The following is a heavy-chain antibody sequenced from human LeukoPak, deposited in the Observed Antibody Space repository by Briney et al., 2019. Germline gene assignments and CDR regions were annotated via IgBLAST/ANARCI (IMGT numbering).Heavy chain of an antibody. Sequence: PGGSPRLSCAASGFTFSDYYMSWIRQAPGKGLEWVSYISSGSTIYYADSVKGRFTISRDNAKYSLYLQMNSLRAEDTAVYYCARRPEYSSTHNWFDPWGQGTLVTVSS. V-gene: IGHV3-11*01. CDR1: GFTFSDYY. D-gene: IGHD6-6*01. CDR2: ISSGSTI. CDR3: ARRPEYSSTHNWFDP. J-gene: IGHJ5*02.